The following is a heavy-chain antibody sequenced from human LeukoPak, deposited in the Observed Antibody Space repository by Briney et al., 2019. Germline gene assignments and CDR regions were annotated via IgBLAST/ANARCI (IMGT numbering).Heavy chain of an antibody. CDR1: GYTFTSYY. D-gene: IGHD6-19*01. CDR3: ARLAVAQTGLFDY. CDR2: INPSNGYT. J-gene: IGHJ4*02. V-gene: IGHV1-46*01. Sequence: EASVKVSCKASGYTFTSYYMHWVRQAPGQGLEWMGIINPSNGYTTYAQKFQGRVTMTRDTSTSTVYMELSSLRSEDTAVYYCARLAVAQTGLFDYWGQGTLVTVSS.